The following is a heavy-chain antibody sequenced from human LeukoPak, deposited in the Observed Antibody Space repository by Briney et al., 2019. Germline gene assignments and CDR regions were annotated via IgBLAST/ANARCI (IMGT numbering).Heavy chain of an antibody. J-gene: IGHJ4*02. CDR3: ARTVYSSGWYIDY. V-gene: IGHV4-39*01. D-gene: IGHD6-19*01. CDR1: GGSISSSSYY. CDR2: IYYRGST. Sequence: KPSEGLSVTCTVSGGSISSSSYYWGWIRQPPGKGLEWIGSIYYRGSTYYNPSLKSRVTISVDTSKNQFSLKLSSVTAADTAVYYCARTVYSSGWYIDYWGQGTLVTVSS.